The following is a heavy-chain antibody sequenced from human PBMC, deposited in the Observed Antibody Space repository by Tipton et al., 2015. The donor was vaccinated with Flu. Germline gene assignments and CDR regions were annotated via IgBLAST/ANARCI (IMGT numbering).Heavy chain of an antibody. Sequence: TLSLTCTVSGYSIRSGYYWGWIRQPPGKGLEWIESISHTGTTSYNPSLKSRVTISVDTSKNQFSLKLTSMTAADTAVYYCARGIPDRDRDYWGQGTLVTVSS. D-gene: IGHD5-24*01. CDR1: GYSIRSGYY. CDR3: ARGIPDRDRDY. J-gene: IGHJ4*02. V-gene: IGHV4-38-2*02. CDR2: ISHTGTT.